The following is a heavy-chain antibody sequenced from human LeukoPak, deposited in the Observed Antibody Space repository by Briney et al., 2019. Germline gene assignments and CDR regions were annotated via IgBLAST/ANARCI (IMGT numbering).Heavy chain of an antibody. Sequence: SQTLSLTCTVSGGSVGNNDYYWSWIRQPPGKGLEWIGYIYFGARTDYNPSLKSRVSISLDTSKNQFSLKLSSVTAADTAVYYCAASSWQRPFDNWGQGTLVTVSS. D-gene: IGHD6-13*01. V-gene: IGHV4-30-4*01. J-gene: IGHJ4*02. CDR1: GGSVGNNDYY. CDR3: AASSWQRPFDN. CDR2: IYFGART.